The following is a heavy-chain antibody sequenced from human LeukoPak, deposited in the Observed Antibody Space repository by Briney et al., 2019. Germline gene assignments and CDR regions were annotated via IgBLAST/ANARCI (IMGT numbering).Heavy chain of an antibody. CDR1: GFTFSGSA. CDR2: IRSKANSYAT. J-gene: IGHJ3*02. D-gene: IGHD3-3*01. Sequence: AGGSLRLSCAASGFTFSGSAMHWVRQASGKGLEWVGRIRSKANSYATAYAASVKGRFTISRDDSKNTAYLQLNSLKTEDTAVYYCTSEITIFGVVSTYAFDIWGQGTMVTVSS. CDR3: TSEITIFGVVSTYAFDI. V-gene: IGHV3-73*01.